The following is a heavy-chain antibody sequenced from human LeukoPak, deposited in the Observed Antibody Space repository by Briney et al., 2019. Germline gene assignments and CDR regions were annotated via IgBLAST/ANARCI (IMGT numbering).Heavy chain of an antibody. Sequence: GASVKVSCKASGYTFTSYGISWVRQAPGQGLEWMGWINPNSGGTYYAQKFQGRVSMTRDTSISTAYMELSSLRSDDTAVYYCYYRVSSGYLTWGQGTLVAVSP. D-gene: IGHD3-22*01. CDR3: YYRVSSGYLT. CDR1: GYTFTSYG. CDR2: INPNSGGT. V-gene: IGHV1-2*02. J-gene: IGHJ4*02.